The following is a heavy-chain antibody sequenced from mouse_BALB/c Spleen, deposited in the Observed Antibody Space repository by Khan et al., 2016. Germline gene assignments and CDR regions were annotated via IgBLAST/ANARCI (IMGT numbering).Heavy chain of an antibody. CDR2: IDPANGNT. J-gene: IGHJ3*01. CDR3: VSSAVYEYAWFAY. D-gene: IGHD1-1*02. Sequence: VQLQQSGAELVKPGASVKLSCTASGFNIKDTYMHWVKQRPEQGLEWIGRIDPANGNTKYDPKFQGKATITADTSSSTAYLQLSSLTSEDTAAYYCVSSAVYEYAWFAYWGQGTLVTVSA. CDR1: GFNIKDTY. V-gene: IGHV14-3*02.